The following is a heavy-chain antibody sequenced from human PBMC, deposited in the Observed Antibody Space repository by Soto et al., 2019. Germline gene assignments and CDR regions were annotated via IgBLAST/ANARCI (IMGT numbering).Heavy chain of an antibody. Sequence: ASVKVSCKASGYTFTSYGISWVRQAPGQGLERMGWISAYNGNTNYAQKLQGRVTMTTDTSTSTAYMELRSLRAEDTAVYYCARRRATYGGDWLHPWGQGTLVTVSS. CDR2: ISAYNGNT. D-gene: IGHD1-26*01. V-gene: IGHV1-18*04. CDR3: ARRRATYGGDWLHP. CDR1: GYTFTSYG. J-gene: IGHJ5*02.